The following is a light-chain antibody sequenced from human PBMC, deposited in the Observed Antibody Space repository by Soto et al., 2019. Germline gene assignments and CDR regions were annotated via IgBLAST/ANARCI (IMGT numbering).Light chain of an antibody. CDR1: KLGDKY. J-gene: IGLJ3*02. V-gene: IGLV3-1*01. CDR2: QDS. Sequence: SYELTQPPSVSVSPGQTASITCSGDKLGDKYVCWYQQKPGQSPVLVIYQDSKRPSGIPERFSGSNSGNTATLTISGTQAMDEADYYCQAWDSNTYVVFGGGTKVTVL. CDR3: QAWDSNTYVV.